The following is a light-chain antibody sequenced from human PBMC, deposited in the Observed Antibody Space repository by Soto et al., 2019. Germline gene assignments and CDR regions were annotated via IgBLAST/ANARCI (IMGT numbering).Light chain of an antibody. Sequence: QSALTQPASVSGSPGQSITISCTGTSSDVGGYNYVSWYQQHPGKAPKLMIYEVSNRPSGVSNRFSGSKSGNTASLTISGLQAEDEADYYCSSYTSSSSPHYVFGTGTKVTVL. V-gene: IGLV2-14*01. CDR3: SSYTSSSSPHYV. CDR2: EVS. CDR1: SSDVGGYNY. J-gene: IGLJ1*01.